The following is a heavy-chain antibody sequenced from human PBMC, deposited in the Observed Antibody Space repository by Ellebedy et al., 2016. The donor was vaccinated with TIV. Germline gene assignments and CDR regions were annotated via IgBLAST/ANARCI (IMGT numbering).Heavy chain of an antibody. J-gene: IGHJ6*02. CDR1: GASFSSHW. CDR2: ITSDGRTT. CDR3: GLATLQAGGRYYYYAMDV. Sequence: GESLKISCVASGASFSSHWMHWVRRAPEEGLVWVAQITSDGRTTRYADSAKGRFTISRDNAKNTLYLQMNSLRAEDTAIYYCGLATLQAGGRYYYYAMDVWGQGTTVTVSS. V-gene: IGHV3-74*01. D-gene: IGHD2-8*02.